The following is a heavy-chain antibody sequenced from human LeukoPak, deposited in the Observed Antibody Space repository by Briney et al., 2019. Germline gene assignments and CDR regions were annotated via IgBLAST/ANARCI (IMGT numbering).Heavy chain of an antibody. Sequence: RGSLRLSWVASGFTFSSYAMDWVRQAPGRGLEWVAVISYDGRNKYYAGSVKGGFTISRDNPKNTLYLQMNSLRAEDPAVYYCAKSSYYDASGYYREYYFDYWGQGTLVTVSS. CDR3: AKSSYYDASGYYREYYFDY. V-gene: IGHV3-30-3*02. J-gene: IGHJ4*02. CDR1: GFTFSSYA. CDR2: ISYDGRNK. D-gene: IGHD3-22*01.